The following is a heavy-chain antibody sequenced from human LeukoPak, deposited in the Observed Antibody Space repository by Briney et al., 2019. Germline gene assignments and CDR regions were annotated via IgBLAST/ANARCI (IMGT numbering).Heavy chain of an antibody. D-gene: IGHD6-13*01. CDR2: IWYDGRTK. V-gene: IGHV3-33*01. CDR3: ARGIPATGTMCFDY. CDR1: GFIFSNHV. Sequence: GGSLRLSCAASGFIFSNHVMHWVRQAPDKGLEWVAVIWYDGRTKYYADSVRGRFIISRDNSDNTLHLQVTSLRAEDTAVYYCARGIPATGTMCFDYWGQGTLLTASS. J-gene: IGHJ4*02.